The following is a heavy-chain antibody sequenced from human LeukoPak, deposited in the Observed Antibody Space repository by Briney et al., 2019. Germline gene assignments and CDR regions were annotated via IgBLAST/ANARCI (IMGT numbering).Heavy chain of an antibody. Sequence: GGSLRLSCAASGFTFDDYTMHWVRQAPGKGLEWVSLISWDGGSTYYADSVKGRFTISRDNSKNSLYLQMNSLRTEDTALYYCAKDISVRGVAYFDYWGQGTLVTVSS. CDR2: ISWDGGST. D-gene: IGHD3-10*01. J-gene: IGHJ4*02. V-gene: IGHV3-43*01. CDR1: GFTFDDYT. CDR3: AKDISVRGVAYFDY.